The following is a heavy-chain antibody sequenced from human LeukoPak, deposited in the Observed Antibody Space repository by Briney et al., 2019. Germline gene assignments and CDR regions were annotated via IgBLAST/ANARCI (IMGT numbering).Heavy chain of an antibody. CDR1: GGSLSSGDYY. CDR3: ARHFDRPTAYFDS. V-gene: IGHV4-39*01. Sequence: PETLSLTCTVTGGSLSSGDYYWSWLRHPPRKGLEWIASIYSGGITFYSPSLKSRLTISADTSRNHFSLRLSSVAAADTALYFCARHFDRPTAYFDSWGQGSLVTVSS. CDR2: IYSGGIT. D-gene: IGHD6-6*01. J-gene: IGHJ4*02.